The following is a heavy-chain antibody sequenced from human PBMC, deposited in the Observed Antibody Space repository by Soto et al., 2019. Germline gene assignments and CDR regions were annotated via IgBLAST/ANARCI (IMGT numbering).Heavy chain of an antibody. J-gene: IGHJ6*02. CDR2: IYGTGNT. D-gene: IGHD6-13*01. V-gene: IGHV4-39*01. CDR3: RSSSRYSTDV. CDR1: GGSITSSFY. Sequence: QLQLQESGPGLVKPSETLSLSCTVSGGSITSSFYWGWIRQPPGKGLEWIGSIYGTGNTYYNPSLTGRVTISADTSKNQFSLNLISVTAADTAVYYCRSSSRYSTDVGGQGATVTVSS.